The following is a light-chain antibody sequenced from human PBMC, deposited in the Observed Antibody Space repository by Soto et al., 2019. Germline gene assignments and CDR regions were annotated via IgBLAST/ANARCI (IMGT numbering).Light chain of an antibody. J-gene: IGLJ3*02. V-gene: IGLV1-40*01. CDR1: NSNIGAGSD. Sequence: QAVVTQPPSVSGAPGQRVTISCTGGNSNIGAGSDVHWYRQISGTAPKLLIYGDNNRPSGVPDRFSGSKSGTSASLAITGLQAEDEADYYCHSYDSGLSGSVFGGGTKLTAL. CDR2: GDN. CDR3: HSYDSGLSGSV.